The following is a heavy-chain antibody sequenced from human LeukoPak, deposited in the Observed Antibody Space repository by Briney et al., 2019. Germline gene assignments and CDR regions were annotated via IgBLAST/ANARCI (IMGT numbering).Heavy chain of an antibody. CDR3: ARAMVRGVIISGGFDL. V-gene: IGHV3-33*01. CDR2: IRYDGSNK. CDR1: GFTFSSYG. J-gene: IGHJ2*01. Sequence: GGSLRLSCAASGFTFSSYGMHWVRQAPGKGLEWVAVIRYDGSNKYYADSVKGRFTISRDNSKNTLYLQMNSLRAEDTAVYYCARAMVRGVIISGGFDLWGRGTLVTVSS. D-gene: IGHD3-10*01.